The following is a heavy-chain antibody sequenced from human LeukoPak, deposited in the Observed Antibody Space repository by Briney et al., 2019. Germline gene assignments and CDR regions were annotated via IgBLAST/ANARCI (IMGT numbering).Heavy chain of an antibody. V-gene: IGHV3-7*03. CDR2: INQDGSEK. CDR3: AKAEGGYSYGHPSDY. J-gene: IGHJ4*02. CDR1: GFTFSSYW. D-gene: IGHD5-18*01. Sequence: GGSLRLSCAASGFTFSSYWINWVRQAPGKGLEWVANINQDGSEKYYVDSVKGRFTISRDNAKDSLYLQMNSLRAEDTAVYYCAKAEGGYSYGHPSDYWGQGTLVTVSS.